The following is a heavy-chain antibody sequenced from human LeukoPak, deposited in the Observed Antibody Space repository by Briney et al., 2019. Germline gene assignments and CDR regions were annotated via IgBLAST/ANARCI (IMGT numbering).Heavy chain of an antibody. V-gene: IGHV3-9*01. CDR1: GFTFDDYA. CDR3: AKARIAAAYGEAFDI. CDR2: ISWNSGSI. Sequence: PGGSLRLSCAASGFTFDDYAMHWVRQAPGKGLEWVSGISWNSGSIGYADSVKGRFTISRDNAKNSLYLQMNSLRAEDTALYYCAKARIAAAYGEAFDIWGQGTMVTVSS. J-gene: IGHJ3*02. D-gene: IGHD6-13*01.